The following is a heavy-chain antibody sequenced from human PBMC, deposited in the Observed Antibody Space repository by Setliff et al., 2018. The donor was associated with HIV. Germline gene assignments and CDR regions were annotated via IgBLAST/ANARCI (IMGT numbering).Heavy chain of an antibody. V-gene: IGHV3-9*03. CDR2: IGWNSGSK. CDR1: GFTFDDYA. J-gene: IGHJ4*02. Sequence: PGGSLRLSCAASGFTFDDYAMHWVRQAPGKGLEWVSGIGWNSGSKGYADSVKGRFTISRDNAKNSLYLQMNSLRAEDMAFYYCAKAKWELSDSPFFDYWGQGTLVTVS. D-gene: IGHD1-26*01. CDR3: AKAKWELSDSPFFDY.